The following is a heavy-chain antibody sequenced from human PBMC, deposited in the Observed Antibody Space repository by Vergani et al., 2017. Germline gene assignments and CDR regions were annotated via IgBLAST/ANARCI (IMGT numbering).Heavy chain of an antibody. CDR2: INPNSGGT. Sequence: QVQLVQSGAEVKKPGASVEVSCKASGYTFTGYYMHWVRQAPGQGLEWMGWINPNSGGTNYAQKFQGRVTMTRDTSISTAYMELSRLRSDDTAVYYCARVKEVXLRFLEWPRGYMDVWGKGTTVTVSS. V-gene: IGHV1-2*02. CDR1: GYTFTGYY. CDR3: ARVKEVXLRFLEWPRGYMDV. J-gene: IGHJ6*03. D-gene: IGHD3-3*01.